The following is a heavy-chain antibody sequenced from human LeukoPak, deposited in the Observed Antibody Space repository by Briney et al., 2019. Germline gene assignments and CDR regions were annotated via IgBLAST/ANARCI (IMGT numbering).Heavy chain of an antibody. CDR2: IYSANRT. Sequence: GGSLRLSCAASGFTVSNNYMSWVRQAPGKGLEWVSVIYSANRTSYADSVKGRFTISRDSSKNMLCLQMNSLRAEDTAVYYCARSPPWAPLDYRGQGTLVTVSS. CDR3: ARSPPWAPLDY. CDR1: GFTVSNNY. J-gene: IGHJ4*02. V-gene: IGHV3-66*01.